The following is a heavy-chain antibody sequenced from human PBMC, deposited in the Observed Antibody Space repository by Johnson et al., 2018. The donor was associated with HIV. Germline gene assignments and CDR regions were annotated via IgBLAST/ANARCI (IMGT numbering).Heavy chain of an antibody. CDR2: ISGSGGST. J-gene: IGHJ3*01. V-gene: IGHV3-23*04. Sequence: EVQLVESGGGLVQPGGSLRLSCAASGFTFSSYGMHWVRQAPGKGLEWVSAISGSGGSTYYADSVKGRFIISRDNSKNTLYLQMNSLRAEDTAVYYCARMGGYCGGDCYGFDVWGQGTLVTVSS. D-gene: IGHD2-21*02. CDR3: ARMGGYCGGDCYGFDV. CDR1: GFTFSSYG.